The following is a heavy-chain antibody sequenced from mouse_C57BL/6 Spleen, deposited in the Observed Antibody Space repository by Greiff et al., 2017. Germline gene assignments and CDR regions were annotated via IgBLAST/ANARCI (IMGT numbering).Heavy chain of an antibody. V-gene: IGHV1-61*01. D-gene: IGHD3-3*01. CDR1: GYTFTSYW. Sequence: VQVVESGAELVRPGSSVKLSCKASGYTFTSYWMDWVKQRPGQGLEWIGNIYPSDSETHYNQKFKDKATLTVDKSSSTAYMQLSSLTAEDSAVYYCARSALGTSVWGTGTTVTVSS. J-gene: IGHJ1*03. CDR3: ARSALGTSV. CDR2: IYPSDSET.